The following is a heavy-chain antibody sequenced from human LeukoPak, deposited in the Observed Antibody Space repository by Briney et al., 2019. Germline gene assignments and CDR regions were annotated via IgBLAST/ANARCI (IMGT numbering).Heavy chain of an antibody. J-gene: IGHJ4*02. CDR3: ARGPYGSGSYY. CDR1: GGSISSGDYY. V-gene: IGHV4-30-4*01. Sequence: SETLSLTCTVSGGSISSGDYYWGWIRQPPGKGLEWIGYIYYSGTTYYNPSLKSRVTISVDTSKNQFSLKLTSVTAADTAVYFCARGPYGSGSYYWGQGTLVTVSS. D-gene: IGHD3-10*01. CDR2: IYYSGTT.